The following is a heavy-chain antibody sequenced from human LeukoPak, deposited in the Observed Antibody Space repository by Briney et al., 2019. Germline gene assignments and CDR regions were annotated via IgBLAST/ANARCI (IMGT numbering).Heavy chain of an antibody. V-gene: IGHV3-48*03. Sequence: PGGSLRLSCIVSGXSSSIFEMNWVRQAPGKGLEWVSYITNSGSSTDYADSVKGRFTISRDNAKNSLYLQMSSLRAEDTAVSYCVRGGGPSYKYNAFDIWGQGTMVTVSS. D-gene: IGHD1-1*01. CDR1: GXSSSIFE. J-gene: IGHJ3*02. CDR2: ITNSGSST. CDR3: VRGGGPSYKYNAFDI.